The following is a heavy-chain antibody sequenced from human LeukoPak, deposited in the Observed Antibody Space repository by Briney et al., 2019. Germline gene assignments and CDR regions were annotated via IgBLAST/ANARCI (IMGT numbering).Heavy chain of an antibody. V-gene: IGHV4-59*08. D-gene: IGHD3-3*01. J-gene: IGHJ5*02. Sequence: SETLSLTCTVSGGSISSYYWSWIRQPPGKGLEWIGYIYYSGSTNYNPSLKSRVTISVDTSKNQFSLKLSSVTAADTAAYYCARHIGEYYDFWSGYSNWFDPWGQGTLVTVSS. CDR2: IYYSGST. CDR1: GGSISSYY. CDR3: ARHIGEYYDFWSGYSNWFDP.